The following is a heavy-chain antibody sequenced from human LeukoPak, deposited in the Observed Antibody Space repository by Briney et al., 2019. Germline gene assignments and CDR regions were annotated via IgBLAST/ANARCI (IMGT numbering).Heavy chain of an antibody. CDR1: GDSISSGGHD. J-gene: IGHJ3*02. CDR2: ISYSGST. CDR3: ARGAFNYYDTIGYSNDAFDI. Sequence: TSQTLSLTCPVSGDSISSGGHDWGWLRQHPGKGLEWIAYISYSGSTYYNPSPKSRIIITVHTTKNRFSLKLSSVTAADTAVYFCARGAFNYYDTIGYSNDAFDIWGQGTMVTVSS. D-gene: IGHD3-22*01. V-gene: IGHV4-31*03.